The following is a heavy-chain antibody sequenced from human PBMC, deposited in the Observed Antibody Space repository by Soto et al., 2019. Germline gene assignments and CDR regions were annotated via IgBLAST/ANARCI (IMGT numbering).Heavy chain of an antibody. CDR1: GFTFSSYS. V-gene: IGHV3-21*01. D-gene: IGHD3-16*02. CDR2: ISSSSSYI. CDR3: ARAMITFGGVIAAFDI. Sequence: GGSLRLSCAASGFTFSSYSMNWVRQAPGKGLEWVSSISSSSSYIYYADSVKGRFTISRDNAKNSLYLQMNSLRAEDTAVYYCARAMITFGGVIAAFDIWGQGTMVTVSS. J-gene: IGHJ3*02.